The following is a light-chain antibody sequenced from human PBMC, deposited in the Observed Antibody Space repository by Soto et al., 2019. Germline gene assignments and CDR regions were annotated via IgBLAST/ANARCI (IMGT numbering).Light chain of an antibody. CDR3: AAWDDSLNGLYV. V-gene: IGLV1-44*01. CDR1: SSNIGSNT. Sequence: QSVLTQPPSASGTPGQRVTISCSGSSSNIGSNTVNWYQQLPGTAPKLLIYSNNQRPLGVPDRFSGSKSGTSASLAISGLQSADEADYYCAAWDDSLNGLYVFGTGTKVTVL. J-gene: IGLJ1*01. CDR2: SNN.